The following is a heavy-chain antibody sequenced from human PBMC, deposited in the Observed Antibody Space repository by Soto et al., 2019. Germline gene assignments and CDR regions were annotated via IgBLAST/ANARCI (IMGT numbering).Heavy chain of an antibody. J-gene: IGHJ5*02. Sequence: SETLSLTCAVYGGSFSGYYWSWIRQPPGKGLEWIGEINHSGSTNYNPSLKSRVTISVDTSKNQFSLKLSSATAADTAVYYCARATALYMAVAGTSPGFDPWGQGTLVTVSS. CDR3: ARATALYMAVAGTSPGFDP. CDR1: GGSFSGYY. D-gene: IGHD6-19*01. V-gene: IGHV4-34*01. CDR2: INHSGST.